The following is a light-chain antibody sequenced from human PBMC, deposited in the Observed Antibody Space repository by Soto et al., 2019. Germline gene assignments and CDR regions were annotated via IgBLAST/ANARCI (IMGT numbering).Light chain of an antibody. CDR3: QHYQSGHPIT. Sequence: IVLTQSPDTLSLSPGERATLSCGASQSVSSSYLAWYQQKPGQAPRLLISGASSRATGIPDRFTGSGSETSFTLTISRLEPEDFALYYCQHYQSGHPITFGQGTRLEIK. CDR1: QSVSSSY. V-gene: IGKV3-20*01. CDR2: GAS. J-gene: IGKJ5*01.